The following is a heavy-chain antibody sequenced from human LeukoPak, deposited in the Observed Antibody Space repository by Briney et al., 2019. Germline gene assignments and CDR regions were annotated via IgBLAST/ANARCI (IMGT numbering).Heavy chain of an antibody. CDR2: IWYDGSNK. D-gene: IGHD3-22*01. J-gene: IGHJ4*02. CDR1: GFTFSSYG. CDR3: AKDKVVGYYYDSTPLDY. V-gene: IGHV3-33*06. Sequence: GRSLRLSCAASGFTFSSYGMHWVRQAPGKGLEWVAVIWYDGSNKYYADSVKGRFTISRDNSKNTLYLQMNSLRAEDTAVYYCAKDKVVGYYYDSTPLDYWGQGTLVTVSS.